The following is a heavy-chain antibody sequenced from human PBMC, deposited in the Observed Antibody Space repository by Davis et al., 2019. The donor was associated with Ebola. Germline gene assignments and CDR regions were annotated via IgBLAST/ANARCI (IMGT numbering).Heavy chain of an antibody. J-gene: IGHJ6*02. V-gene: IGHV3-7*03. D-gene: IGHD2-2*01. CDR1: GFTFSSYW. CDR3: ARERRYCSSTSCSYGYYYYGMDV. CDR2: IKQDGSEK. Sequence: GESLKISCAASGFTFSSYWMSWVRQAPGKGLEWVANIKQDGSEKYYVDSVKGRFTISRDNAKNSLYLQMNSLRAEDTAVYYCARERRYCSSTSCSYGYYYYGMDVWGQGTTVTVSS.